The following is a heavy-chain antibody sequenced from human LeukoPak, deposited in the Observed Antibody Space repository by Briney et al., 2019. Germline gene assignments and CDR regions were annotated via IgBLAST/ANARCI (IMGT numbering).Heavy chain of an antibody. CDR1: GFTFSSYS. V-gene: IGHV3-21*01. D-gene: IGHD5-24*01. CDR3: ARDRGREMATTRALGY. J-gene: IGHJ4*02. Sequence: GGSLRLSCAASGFTFSSYSMNWVRQAPGKGLEWVSSISSSSSYIYYADSVKGRFTISRGNAKNSLYLQMNSLRAEDTAVYYCARDRGREMATTRALGYWGQGTLVTVSS. CDR2: ISSSSSYI.